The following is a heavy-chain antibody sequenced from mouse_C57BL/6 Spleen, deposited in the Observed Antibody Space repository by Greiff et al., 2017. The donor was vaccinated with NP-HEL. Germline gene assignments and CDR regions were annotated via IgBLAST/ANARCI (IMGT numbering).Heavy chain of an antibody. V-gene: IGHV5-16*01. D-gene: IGHD3-1*01. CDR2: INYDGSST. Sequence: EVMLVESEGGLVQPGSSMKLSCTASGFTFSDYYMAWVRQVPEKGLEWVANINYDGSSTYYLDSLKSRFIISRDNAKNILYLQMSSLKSEDTATYYCARDKGARTMNYAMDYWGQGTSVTVSS. CDR3: ARDKGARTMNYAMDY. J-gene: IGHJ4*01. CDR1: GFTFSDYY.